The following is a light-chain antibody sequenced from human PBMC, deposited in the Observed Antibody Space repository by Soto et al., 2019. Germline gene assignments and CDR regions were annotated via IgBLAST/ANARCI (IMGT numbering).Light chain of an antibody. V-gene: IGLV2-14*03. J-gene: IGLJ1*01. CDR1: SSDVGAYDY. Sequence: QSALTQPASVSGSPGQSITISCTGTSSDVGAYDYVSWYQQHPDKAPKLMIYEVSNRPSGVSNRFSGSKSVNTATLTISGLQAEDEADYYCSSYTSSSTRGFGNGTKVTVL. CDR3: SSYTSSSTRG. CDR2: EVS.